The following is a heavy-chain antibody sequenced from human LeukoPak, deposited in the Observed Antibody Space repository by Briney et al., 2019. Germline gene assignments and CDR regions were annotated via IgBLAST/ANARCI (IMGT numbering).Heavy chain of an antibody. Sequence: SETLSLTCTVSGGSISSSSYYWGWIRQPPGKGLEWIGYIYYSGSTNYNPSLKSRVTISVDTSKNQFSLKLSSVTAADTAVYYCARSGYSYAPFDYWGQGTLVTVSS. CDR3: ARSGYSYAPFDY. D-gene: IGHD5-18*01. J-gene: IGHJ4*02. V-gene: IGHV4-61*05. CDR1: GGSISSSSYY. CDR2: IYYSGST.